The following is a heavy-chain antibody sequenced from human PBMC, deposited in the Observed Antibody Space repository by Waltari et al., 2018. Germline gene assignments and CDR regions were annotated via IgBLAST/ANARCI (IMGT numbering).Heavy chain of an antibody. CDR1: GFTFNNYA. Sequence: EVQLLESGGGLVQPGGSLRLSCAASGFTFNNYAMIWVRQAPGKGLEWVSGISGSGGSTYYTDSVRGRFTSFRDNSKTTLALQMNSLRAEDSAVYYCAKGGYYDFWSGYCNFDYWGQGTLVIVSS. CDR2: ISGSGGST. V-gene: IGHV3-23*01. CDR3: AKGGYYDFWSGYCNFDY. D-gene: IGHD3-3*01. J-gene: IGHJ4*02.